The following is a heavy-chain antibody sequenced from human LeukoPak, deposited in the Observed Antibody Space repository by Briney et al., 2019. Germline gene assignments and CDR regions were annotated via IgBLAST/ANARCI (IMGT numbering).Heavy chain of an antibody. D-gene: IGHD6-13*01. CDR2: MRGSGETV. J-gene: IGHJ4*02. Sequence: GGSLRLSCAASGFTFSDYFMTWIRQAPGNGLQWIAHMRGSGETVSYADSVRGRFTISRDNVKNSLYLQMNSLRAEDTAVYYCSRLGVITAAGTYDYWVQGTLVTVSS. CDR1: GFTFSDYF. V-gene: IGHV3-11*01. CDR3: SRLGVITAAGTYDY.